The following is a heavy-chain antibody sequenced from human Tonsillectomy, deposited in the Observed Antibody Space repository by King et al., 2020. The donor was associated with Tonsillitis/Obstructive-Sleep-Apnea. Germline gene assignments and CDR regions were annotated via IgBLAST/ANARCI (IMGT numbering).Heavy chain of an antibody. CDR2: ISWNSGSI. Sequence: DVQLVESGGGLVQPGRSLRLSCAASGFTFDDYAMHWVRQAPGKGLEWVSGISWNSGSIGYADSVKGRFTISRDNAKKSLYLQMNSLRAEDTALYNCAKAPLYQLLYGAFDYWGQGTLVTVSS. D-gene: IGHD2-2*02. V-gene: IGHV3-9*01. CDR1: GFTFDDYA. CDR3: AKAPLYQLLYGAFDY. J-gene: IGHJ4*02.